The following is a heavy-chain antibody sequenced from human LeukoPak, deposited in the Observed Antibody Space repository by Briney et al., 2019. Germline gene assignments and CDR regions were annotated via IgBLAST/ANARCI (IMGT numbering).Heavy chain of an antibody. CDR2: ISYDGSNK. CDR1: GFTFNSYS. Sequence: GRSLRLSCAASGFTFNSYSMHWVRQAPGKGLEWVAVISYDGSNKYYAESVKGRFTISRDNSKNTLYLQMNSLRTEDTAVYYCAKAPYTAMGHPPGYWGQGTLVTVSS. V-gene: IGHV3-30*01. J-gene: IGHJ4*02. D-gene: IGHD5-18*01. CDR3: AKAPYTAMGHPPGY.